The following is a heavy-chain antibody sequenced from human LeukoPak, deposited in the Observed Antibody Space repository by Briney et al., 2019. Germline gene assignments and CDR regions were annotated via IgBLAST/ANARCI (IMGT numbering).Heavy chain of an antibody. Sequence: PSETLSLTCTVSGGSISSYYWSWIRQPPGKGLEWIGHIYYSGSTNYNPSLKSRVTISVDTSKNQFSLKLSSVTAADTAVYYCARHPRRSGWSSVDYRGQGTLVTVSS. J-gene: IGHJ4*02. D-gene: IGHD6-19*01. CDR2: IYYSGST. CDR1: GGSISSYY. V-gene: IGHV4-59*01. CDR3: ARHPRRSGWSSVDY.